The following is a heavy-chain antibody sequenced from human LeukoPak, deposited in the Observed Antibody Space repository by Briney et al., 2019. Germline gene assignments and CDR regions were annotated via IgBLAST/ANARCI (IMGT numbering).Heavy chain of an antibody. Sequence: PGGSLRISCAASGFTVSSNYKSWVRQAPGKGLEWVSVIYSGGSTYYADSVKGRFTISRDNSKNTLYLQMNSLRAEDTAVYYCARDDAVRGVPDYWGQGTLVTVSS. V-gene: IGHV3-66*01. J-gene: IGHJ4*02. CDR1: GFTVSSNY. D-gene: IGHD3-10*01. CDR3: ARDDAVRGVPDY. CDR2: IYSGGST.